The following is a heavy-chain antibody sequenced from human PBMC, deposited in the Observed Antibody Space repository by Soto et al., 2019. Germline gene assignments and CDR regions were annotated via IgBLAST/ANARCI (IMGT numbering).Heavy chain of an antibody. J-gene: IGHJ4*02. Sequence: VNVSCKASGYTFSSYAIRWVLQAPGQGLEWMGGIIPIFGTANYAQKFQGRVTITADESTSTAYMELSSLRSEDTAVYYCVTMVRGVMIIDYWGQGTLVTVSS. CDR1: GYTFSSYA. V-gene: IGHV1-69*13. CDR2: IIPIFGTA. D-gene: IGHD3-10*01. CDR3: VTMVRGVMIIDY.